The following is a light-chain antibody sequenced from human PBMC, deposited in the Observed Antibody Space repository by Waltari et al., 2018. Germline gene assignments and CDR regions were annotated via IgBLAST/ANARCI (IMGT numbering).Light chain of an antibody. CDR2: AND. CDR3: ATWDDTLSAPV. CDR1: TSGVGQHS. J-gene: IGLJ3*02. Sequence: QSTLTQPPSASATPGPNVCISCSAGTSGVGQHSFTWYQRLPGTAPNLLSFANDQRPSGVSDRFSAAKSGDSASLVISALQSDDEGDYFCATWDDTLSAPVFGGGTRVTVL. V-gene: IGLV1-44*01.